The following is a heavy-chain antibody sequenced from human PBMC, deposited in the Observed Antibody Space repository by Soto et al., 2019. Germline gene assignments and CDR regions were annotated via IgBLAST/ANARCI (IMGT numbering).Heavy chain of an antibody. CDR2: IYYSGST. Sequence: PSETLSLTCTVYGGSISSYYWSWIRQPPGKGLEWIGYIYYSGSTNYNPSLKSRVTISVDTSKNQFSLKLSSVTAADTAVYYCASWGKYDSSGYGYWGQGTLVTVSS. CDR3: ASWGKYDSSGYGY. CDR1: GGSISSYY. J-gene: IGHJ4*02. D-gene: IGHD3-22*01. V-gene: IGHV4-59*01.